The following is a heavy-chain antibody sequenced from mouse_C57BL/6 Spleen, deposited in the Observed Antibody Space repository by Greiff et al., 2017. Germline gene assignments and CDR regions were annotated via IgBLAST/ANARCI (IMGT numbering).Heavy chain of an antibody. D-gene: IGHD4-1*01. CDR2: IHPSDSDT. Sequence: QVQLKQPGAELVKPGASVKVSCKASGYTFTSYWMHWVKQRPGQGLEWIGRIHPSDSDTNYNQKFKGKATLTVDKSSSTAYMQLSSLTSEDAAVYYCAISPPGTWGIYYWGQGTTLTVSS. V-gene: IGHV1-74*01. CDR1: GYTFTSYW. J-gene: IGHJ2*01. CDR3: AISPPGTWGIYY.